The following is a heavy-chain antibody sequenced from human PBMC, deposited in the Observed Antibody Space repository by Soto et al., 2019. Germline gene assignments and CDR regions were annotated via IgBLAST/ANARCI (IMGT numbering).Heavy chain of an antibody. CDR1: GASVSRIGFH. CDR3: ASRGSGHTFDY. V-gene: IGHV4-39*01. Sequence: QVQLQESGPGLVKPSETLSLTCAVSGASVSRIGFHWGWIRQPPGQGLEWIGSIYDAGTTFYNPSLKSRVTISADTSKTHFSLRLTSVTAADTAVYYCASRGSGHTFDYWGQGTLVTVSS. J-gene: IGHJ4*02. D-gene: IGHD3-10*01. CDR2: IYDAGTT.